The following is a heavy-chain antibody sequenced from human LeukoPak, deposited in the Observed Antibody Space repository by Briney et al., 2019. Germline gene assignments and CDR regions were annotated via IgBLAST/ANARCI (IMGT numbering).Heavy chain of an antibody. Sequence: GESLKISCKGSGYSFTSYWIGWVRQMPGKGLEWMGIIYPGDSDTRYSPSFQGQVTISADKSISTAYLQWSSLKASDTAMYYCASCGATSGYTFDYYGVDVWGQGTTVTVSS. CDR1: GYSFTSYW. J-gene: IGHJ6*02. V-gene: IGHV5-51*01. CDR3: ASCGATSGYTFDYYGVDV. CDR2: IYPGDSDT. D-gene: IGHD2-2*02.